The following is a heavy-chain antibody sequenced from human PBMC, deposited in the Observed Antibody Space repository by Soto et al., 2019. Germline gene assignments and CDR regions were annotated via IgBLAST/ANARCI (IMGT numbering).Heavy chain of an antibody. CDR3: ANYNWNDDFFDY. V-gene: IGHV3-23*01. Sequence: GGSLRLSCAASGFTFSSYAMSWVRQAPGKGLEWVSAISGSGISTYYADSVKGRFTISRDNSKNTLYLQMNSLRAEDTAVYYCANYNWNDDFFDYWGQGTLVTVSS. CDR1: GFTFSSYA. CDR2: ISGSGIST. D-gene: IGHD1-1*01. J-gene: IGHJ4*02.